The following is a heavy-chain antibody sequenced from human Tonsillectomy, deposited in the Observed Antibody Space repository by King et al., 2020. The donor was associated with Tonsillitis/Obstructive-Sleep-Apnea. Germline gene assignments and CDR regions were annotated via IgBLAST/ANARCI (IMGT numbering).Heavy chain of an antibody. CDR3: ARHLKYRYYYDSSGYLDAFDI. CDR1: GGSISSYY. Sequence: VQLQESGPGLVKPSETLSLTCTVSGGSISSYYWSWIRQPPGKGLEWIGYIYYSGSTNYNPSLKSRVTISVDTSKNQFSLKLSSVTAADTAVYYCARHLKYRYYYDSSGYLDAFDIWGQGTMVTVSS. D-gene: IGHD3-22*01. J-gene: IGHJ3*02. CDR2: IYYSGST. V-gene: IGHV4-59*08.